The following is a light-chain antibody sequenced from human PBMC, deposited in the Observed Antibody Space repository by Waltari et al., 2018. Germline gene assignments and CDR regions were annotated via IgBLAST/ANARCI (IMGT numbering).Light chain of an antibody. CDR2: KDT. Sequence: SYEPTQPPSVSVSPGQTATITCSGDALPKQFAHWYHQKPGQAPVVVIYKDTERPSGIPERFSGSSSGTTVTLTINGVQAEDEADYYCQSADSSGTWVFGGGTKLTVL. V-gene: IGLV3-25*03. CDR3: QSADSSGTWV. J-gene: IGLJ3*02. CDR1: ALPKQF.